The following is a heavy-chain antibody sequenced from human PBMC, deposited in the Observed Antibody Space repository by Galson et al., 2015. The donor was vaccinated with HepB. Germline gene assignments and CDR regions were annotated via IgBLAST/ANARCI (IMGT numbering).Heavy chain of an antibody. CDR3: ANIPARFTAGTNIVGATPDDY. CDR2: ISYDGSNK. Sequence: SLRLSCAASGFTFSSYAMHWVRQAPGKGLEWVAVISYDGSNKYYADSVKGRFTISRDNSKNTLYLRMNSLRAEDTAVYYCANIPARFTAGTNIVGATPDDYWGQGTLVTVSS. D-gene: IGHD1-26*01. J-gene: IGHJ4*02. CDR1: GFTFSSYA. V-gene: IGHV3-30*04.